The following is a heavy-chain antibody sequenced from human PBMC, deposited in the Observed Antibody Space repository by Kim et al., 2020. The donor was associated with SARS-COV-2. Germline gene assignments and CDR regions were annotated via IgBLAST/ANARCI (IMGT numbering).Heavy chain of an antibody. CDR1: GGSIRSGGKF. CDR2: ISYSGNS. Sequence: SETLSLTCSVSGGSIRSGGKFWTWIRQHPAKGLEWIGYISYSGNSHSSPSLRSRVSISLQTSENQFSLELTSVTAADTAVYYCARGQPLDYWGQGILFT. CDR3: ARGQPLDY. D-gene: IGHD2-2*01. J-gene: IGHJ4*02. V-gene: IGHV4-31*03.